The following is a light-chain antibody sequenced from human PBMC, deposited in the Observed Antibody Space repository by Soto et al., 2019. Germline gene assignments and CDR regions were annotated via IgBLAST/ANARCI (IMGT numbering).Light chain of an antibody. CDR2: GNS. V-gene: IGLV1-40*01. CDR3: QSYDSSMSAVV. J-gene: IGLJ2*01. CDR1: SSNIGAGYD. Sequence: QSVLTQPPSVSGAPGQRVTISCTGSSSNIGAGYDVHWYQQLPGTAPKLLIYGNSNRPSGVPDRFSGSKSGTSASLAITGRQAEDEDDDYCQSYDSSMSAVVFGGGTKLTVL.